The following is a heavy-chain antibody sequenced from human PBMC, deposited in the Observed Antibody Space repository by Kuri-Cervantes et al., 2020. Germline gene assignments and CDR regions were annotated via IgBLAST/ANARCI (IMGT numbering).Heavy chain of an antibody. V-gene: IGHV1-3*02. CDR3: ARDGYDFWSGYTYYFYY. D-gene: IGHD3-3*01. CDR1: GYTFTSYA. CDR2: SNAGNGNT. Sequence: ASVKVSCRASGYTFTSYAMQWVRLAPGQRLAWMGWSNAGNGNTKYSQEFQGRVTITRDTSASTAYMELSSLRSEDMAVYYCARDGYDFWSGYTYYFYYWGQGTLVTVSS. J-gene: IGHJ4*02.